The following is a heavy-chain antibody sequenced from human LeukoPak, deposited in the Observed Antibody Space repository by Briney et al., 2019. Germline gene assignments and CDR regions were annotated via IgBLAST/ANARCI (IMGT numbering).Heavy chain of an antibody. D-gene: IGHD6-13*01. CDR2: ISYDGSNK. CDR3: ARAHCSSWYLDY. J-gene: IGHJ4*02. Sequence: GGSLRLSCAASGFTFSSYAMHWVRQAPGKGLEWVAVISYDGSNKYYADSVKGRFTISRDNSKNTLYLQMNSLRAEDTAVYYCARAHCSSWYLDYWGQGTLVTVSS. V-gene: IGHV3-30-3*01. CDR1: GFTFSSYA.